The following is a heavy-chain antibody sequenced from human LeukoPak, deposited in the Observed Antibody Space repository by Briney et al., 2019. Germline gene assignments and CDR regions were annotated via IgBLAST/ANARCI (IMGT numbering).Heavy chain of an antibody. CDR2: ISSSSSYI. CDR1: GFTFSSYS. J-gene: IGHJ4*02. CDR3: ARIAVAGTGKGNY. Sequence: GGSLRLSCAASGFTFSSYSMNWVRQAPGKGLEWVSSISSSSSYIYYADSVKGRFTNSRDNAKNSLYLQMNSLRAEDTAVYYCARIAVAGTGKGNYWGQGTLVTVSS. D-gene: IGHD6-19*01. V-gene: IGHV3-21*01.